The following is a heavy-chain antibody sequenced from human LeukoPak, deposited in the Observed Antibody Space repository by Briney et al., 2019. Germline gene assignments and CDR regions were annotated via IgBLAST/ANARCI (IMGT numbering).Heavy chain of an antibody. CDR3: ARGSAVTANNFDF. D-gene: IGHD4-11*01. Sequence: GGSLRLSCAASGFIFSSYTMNWVRQAPGEGLEGVSSIRSSSTYIYYADSVKGRFTISRDNAKNSLYLQMNSLRAEDTAVYYCARGSAVTANNFDFWGQGTLVTVSS. CDR1: GFIFSSYT. J-gene: IGHJ4*02. V-gene: IGHV3-21*01. CDR2: IRSSSTYI.